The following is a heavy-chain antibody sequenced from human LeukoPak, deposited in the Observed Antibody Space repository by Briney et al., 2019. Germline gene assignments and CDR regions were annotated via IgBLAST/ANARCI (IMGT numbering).Heavy chain of an antibody. Sequence: GGSLRLSCVASGFIFRGHAMNWVRQAPGKGLEWVSTVSGSGSATYYADSVKGRFTISRDNSKNTLYLHMNSLRAEDTAIYFCAKDQNGYNKPADYWGQGTLVTVSS. V-gene: IGHV3-23*01. CDR1: GFIFRGHA. CDR3: AKDQNGYNKPADY. D-gene: IGHD3-10*01. J-gene: IGHJ4*02. CDR2: VSGSGSAT.